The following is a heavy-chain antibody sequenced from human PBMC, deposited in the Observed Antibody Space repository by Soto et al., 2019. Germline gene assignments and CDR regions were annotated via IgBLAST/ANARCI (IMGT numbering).Heavy chain of an antibody. CDR3: SAAADYNWFDP. J-gene: IGHJ5*02. D-gene: IGHD6-13*01. CDR1: EFTFSTYA. V-gene: IGHV3-30-3*01. Sequence: GGSLRLSCAASEFTFSTYAMHWVRQAPGKGLEWVAVIAFDGANRYYADSVKGRFTISRDNSKNMLYLQMNSLRIEDTAVYYCSAAADYNWFDPWGQGTLVTVSS. CDR2: IAFDGANR.